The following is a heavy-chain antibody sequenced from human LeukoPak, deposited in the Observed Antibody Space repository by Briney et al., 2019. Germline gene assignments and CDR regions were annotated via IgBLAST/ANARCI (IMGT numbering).Heavy chain of an antibody. Sequence: ASVKVSCMASGYTFTGYYMHWVRQAPGQGLEWMGWINPNSGGTNYAQKFQGRVTMTRDTSISTAYMELSRLRSDDTALYYCVKDKGITVAGDYGMDVWGQGTTVTVSS. CDR1: GYTFTGYY. V-gene: IGHV1-2*02. J-gene: IGHJ6*02. CDR3: VKDKGITVAGDYGMDV. D-gene: IGHD6-19*01. CDR2: INPNSGGT.